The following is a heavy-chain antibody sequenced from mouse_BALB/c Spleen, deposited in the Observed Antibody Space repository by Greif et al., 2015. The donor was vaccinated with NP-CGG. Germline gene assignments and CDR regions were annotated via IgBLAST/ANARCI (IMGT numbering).Heavy chain of an antibody. Sequence: QVQLQQSGPELVKPGASVRISCKASGYTFTSYYIHWVKQRPGQGLEWIGWIYPGNVNTKYNEKFKGKATLTADKSSSTAYMQLSSLTSEDSVVYFCARSGTARAWFAYWGQGTLVTVSA. CDR1: GYTFTSYY. CDR2: IYPGNVNT. J-gene: IGHJ3*01. D-gene: IGHD3-2*01. CDR3: ARSGTARAWFAY. V-gene: IGHV1S56*01.